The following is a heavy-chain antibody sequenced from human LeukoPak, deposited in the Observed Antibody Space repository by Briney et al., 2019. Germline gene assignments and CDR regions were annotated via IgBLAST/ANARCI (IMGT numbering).Heavy chain of an antibody. V-gene: IGHV3-30*02. J-gene: IGHJ4*02. Sequence: GGXLRLSCAASGFTFSSYGMHWVRQAPGKGLEGVAFIRYDGSNKYYADSVKGRFTISRDNSKNTLYLQMNSLRAEDTAVYYCAKYCSSTSWSSYISGFHYFDYWGQGTLVTVSS. D-gene: IGHD2-2*01. CDR3: AKYCSSTSWSSYISGFHYFDY. CDR2: IRYDGSNK. CDR1: GFTFSSYG.